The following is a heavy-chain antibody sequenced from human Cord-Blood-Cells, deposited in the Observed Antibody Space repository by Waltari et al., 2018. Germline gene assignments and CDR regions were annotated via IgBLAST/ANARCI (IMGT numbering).Heavy chain of an antibody. CDR1: GGSISSGSHY. Sequence: QVQLQESGPGLVKPSQTLSLTCTVSGGSISSGSHYWSWIRQPAGKGLGWIGYSDTSGSTNSNPSLKSRVTISVDTSKNQFALKLSSVTAADTAVYYCARGGGSGSYYDYWGQGTLVTVSS. CDR2: SDTSGST. D-gene: IGHD3-10*01. CDR3: ARGGGSGSYYDY. J-gene: IGHJ4*02. V-gene: IGHV4-61*09.